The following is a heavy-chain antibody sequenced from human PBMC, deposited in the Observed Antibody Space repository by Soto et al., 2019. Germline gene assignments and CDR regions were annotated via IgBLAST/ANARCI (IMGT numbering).Heavy chain of an antibody. CDR1: GYSFTSYW. Sequence: GESLKISCKGSGYSFTSYWIGWVRQMPGKGLEWMGIIYPGDSDTRYSPSFQGQVTISADKSISTAYLQWSSLKASDTAMYYCARRRHYDRSGYYAKYYYGMDVWGQGTTVTVSS. V-gene: IGHV5-51*01. D-gene: IGHD3-22*01. CDR2: IYPGDSDT. J-gene: IGHJ6*02. CDR3: ARRRHYDRSGYYAKYYYGMDV.